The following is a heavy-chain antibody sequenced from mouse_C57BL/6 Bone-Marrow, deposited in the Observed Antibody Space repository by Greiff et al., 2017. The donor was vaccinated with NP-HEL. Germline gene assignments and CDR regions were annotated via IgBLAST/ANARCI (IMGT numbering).Heavy chain of an antibody. Sequence: VQLQQSGAELVKPGASVKLSCKASGYTFTEYTIHWVKQRPGPGLGWMGWLYPGSGSITYNEKFKDKATLTADNSSSTVYMALSRVTSEDSAVYFCARHEGIYYGSSYDCYFGVWGTGTTVTVSS. CDR1: GYTFTEYT. CDR3: ARHEGIYYGSSYDCYFGV. V-gene: IGHV1-62-2*01. D-gene: IGHD1-1*01. J-gene: IGHJ1*03. CDR2: LYPGSGSI.